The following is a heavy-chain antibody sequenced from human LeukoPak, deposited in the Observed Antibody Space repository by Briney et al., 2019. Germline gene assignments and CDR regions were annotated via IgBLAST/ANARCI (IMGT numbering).Heavy chain of an antibody. CDR3: ARGRGTIYMFDY. D-gene: IGHD2/OR15-2a*01. CDR1: GFTFNRYW. Sequence: PGGSLRLSCAASGFTFNRYWMHWVRQVPGKGLVWVSRINSDGSSTTYADSVKGRFTLSRDNARNMLSLQMNSLRAEDTAVYYCARGRGTIYMFDYWGQGTLVTVSS. CDR2: INSDGSST. V-gene: IGHV3-74*01. J-gene: IGHJ4*02.